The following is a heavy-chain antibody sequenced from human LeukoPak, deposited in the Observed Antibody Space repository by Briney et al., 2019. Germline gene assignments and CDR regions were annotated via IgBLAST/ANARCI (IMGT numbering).Heavy chain of an antibody. D-gene: IGHD2-15*01. J-gene: IGHJ5*02. CDR3: ARKEGCCSGGSCYLAGDWFDP. Sequence: SETLSLTCTVSGGSISSSSYYWGWIRQPPGKGLEWIGSIYYSGSTYYNPSLKSRVTISVDTSKNQFSLKLSSVTAADTAVYYCARKEGCCSGGSCYLAGDWFDPWGQGTLVTVSS. V-gene: IGHV4-39*01. CDR2: IYYSGST. CDR1: GGSISSSSYY.